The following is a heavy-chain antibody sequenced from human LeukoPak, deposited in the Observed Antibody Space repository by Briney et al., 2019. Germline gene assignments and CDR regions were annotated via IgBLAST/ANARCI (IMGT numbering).Heavy chain of an antibody. Sequence: ASVKVSFRASGYTFTNYDINWVRQATGQGLEWMGWMNPNSGSTGYAQKFQGRVTMTRNTSISTAYMELSSLRSEDTAVYYCARGFYYYDSSGYYDYYNMDVWGKGTTVTVSS. CDR3: ARGFYYYDSSGYYDYYNMDV. CDR1: GYTFTNYD. CDR2: MNPNSGST. V-gene: IGHV1-8*01. D-gene: IGHD3-22*01. J-gene: IGHJ6*03.